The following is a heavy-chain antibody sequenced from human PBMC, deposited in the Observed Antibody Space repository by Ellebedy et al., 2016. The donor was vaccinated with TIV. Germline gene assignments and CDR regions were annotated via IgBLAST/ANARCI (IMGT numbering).Heavy chain of an antibody. CDR1: GGTINNTPYY. D-gene: IGHD5-12*01. CDR2: ISYSGST. V-gene: IGHV4-39*01. Sequence: SETLSLTCTVSGGTINNTPYYWGWIRQPPGKGLEYIGIISYSGSTYYNPSLKSRVTISVDTSNNQFSLRLTSVTAADTAVYYCAREPDIVATWTGGMDVWGQGTTVTVSS. CDR3: AREPDIVATWTGGMDV. J-gene: IGHJ6*02.